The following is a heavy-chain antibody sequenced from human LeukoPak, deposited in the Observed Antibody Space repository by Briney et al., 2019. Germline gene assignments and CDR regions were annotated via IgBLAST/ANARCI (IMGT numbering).Heavy chain of an antibody. CDR2: MNPNSGNT. J-gene: IGHJ4*02. CDR1: GYTFTSYD. Sequence: ASVKVSCKAAGYTFTSYDINWVRQATGQGQGWKGWMNPNSGNTGYAQKFQGRVTMTRNTSISTAYMELSSLRSEDTAVYYCARLNYYDSSGYYYWGQGTLVTVSS. V-gene: IGHV1-8*01. D-gene: IGHD3-22*01. CDR3: ARLNYYDSSGYYY.